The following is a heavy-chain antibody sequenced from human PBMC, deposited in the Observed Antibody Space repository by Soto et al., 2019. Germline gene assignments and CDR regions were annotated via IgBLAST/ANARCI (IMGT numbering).Heavy chain of an antibody. CDR2: ISAYNGNT. CDR1: GYTFTSYG. D-gene: IGHD2-2*01. Sequence: VASVKVSCKASGYTFTSYGISWVRQAPGQGLEWMGWISAYNGNTNYAQKLQGRVTMTTDTSTSTAYMELRSLRSDDTAVYYCARDLRLGYCSSTSLCSGMDVWGQGTTVTVSS. J-gene: IGHJ6*02. V-gene: IGHV1-18*01. CDR3: ARDLRLGYCSSTSLCSGMDV.